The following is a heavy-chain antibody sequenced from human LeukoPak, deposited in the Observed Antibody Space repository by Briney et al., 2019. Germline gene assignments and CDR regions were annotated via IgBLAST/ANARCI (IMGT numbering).Heavy chain of an antibody. CDR2: ISSDGTTI. D-gene: IGHD2-2*01. CDR3: AKESTEVSFDI. J-gene: IGHJ3*02. CDR1: GFTFSTYS. Sequence: QTGGSLRLSCVASGFTFSTYSMNWVRQAPGRGLEWLSYISSDGTTIYYADFVKGRFTISRDNSKNTLYLQMNSLRAEDTAVYYCAKESTEVSFDIWGQGTMVTVSS. V-gene: IGHV3-48*01.